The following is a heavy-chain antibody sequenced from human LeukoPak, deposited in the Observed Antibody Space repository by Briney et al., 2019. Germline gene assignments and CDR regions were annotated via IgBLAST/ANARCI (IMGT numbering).Heavy chain of an antibody. J-gene: IGHJ4*02. V-gene: IGHV3-7*01. D-gene: IGHD3-22*01. Sequence: GGSLRLSCAASGFTFSSYWMSWVRQAPGKGLEWVANIKQDGSEKYYVDSVKGRFTISRDNAKNSLYLQMNGLRAEDTAVYYCARDRGSHYYDSSGYYYFDYWGQGTLVTVSS. CDR3: ARDRGSHYYDSSGYYYFDY. CDR2: IKQDGSEK. CDR1: GFTFSSYW.